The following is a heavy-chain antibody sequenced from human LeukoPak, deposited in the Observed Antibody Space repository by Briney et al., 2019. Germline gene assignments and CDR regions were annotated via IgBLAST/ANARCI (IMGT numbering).Heavy chain of an antibody. CDR1: GFSLRSYA. Sequence: PGGSLRLSCAVSGFSLRSYAMSWVRQAPGKGLEGVSAISGGAAGTYYADSVKGRFTISTDISKSTLYVQINSLRAEDTAVYYCARTVYNSGWFHFDHWGQGTLVTVSS. CDR2: ISGGAAGT. V-gene: IGHV3-23*01. D-gene: IGHD6-19*01. J-gene: IGHJ4*02. CDR3: ARTVYNSGWFHFDH.